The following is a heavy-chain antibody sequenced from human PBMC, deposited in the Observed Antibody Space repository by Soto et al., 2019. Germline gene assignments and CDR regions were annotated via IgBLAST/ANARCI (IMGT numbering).Heavy chain of an antibody. J-gene: IGHJ4*02. Sequence: GASVKVSCKASGYKFNTYDSNWVRQATGQGLEWMGWMSPSSGNTGYAQKFQGRVTMTRDTSVSTAYMELNSLTSDDTAVYYCARGITQGYDYWGQGTPLTVSS. CDR3: ARGITQGYDY. CDR2: MSPSSGNT. V-gene: IGHV1-8*02. CDR1: GYKFNTYD. D-gene: IGHD1-20*01.